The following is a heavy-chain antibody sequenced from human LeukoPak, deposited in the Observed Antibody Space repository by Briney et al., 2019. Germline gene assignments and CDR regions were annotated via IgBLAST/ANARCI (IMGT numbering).Heavy chain of an antibody. CDR3: AREYRRDGYNSHYYYYGMDV. Sequence: PSGGSTSYAQKFQGRVTMTRDTSTSTVYMELSSLRSEDTAVYYCAREYRRDGYNSHYYYYGMDVWGQGTTVTVSS. J-gene: IGHJ6*02. D-gene: IGHD5-24*01. CDR2: PSGGST. V-gene: IGHV1-46*01.